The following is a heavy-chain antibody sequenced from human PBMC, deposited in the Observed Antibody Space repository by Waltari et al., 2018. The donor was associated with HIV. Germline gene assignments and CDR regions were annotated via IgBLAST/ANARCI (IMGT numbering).Heavy chain of an antibody. CDR2: ISFDGDNK. Sequence: QVQLVESGGGVVQPGVYLKLSWSAFGFPFSNYALHLARQAPGKGLEWVALISFDGDNKKYADSVRGRFTVSRDNSNNTLYLQMNSLRPGDTALYYCAREGDCFSNRCSGGLMSYWGQGTLVSVSS. V-gene: IGHV3-30-3*01. D-gene: IGHD2-2*01. J-gene: IGHJ4*02. CDR1: GFPFSNYA. CDR3: AREGDCFSNRCSGGLMSY.